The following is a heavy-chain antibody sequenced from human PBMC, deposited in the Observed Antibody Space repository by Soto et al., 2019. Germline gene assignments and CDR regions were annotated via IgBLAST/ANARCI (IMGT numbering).Heavy chain of an antibody. CDR3: ARRATSGWAPFEN. Sequence: EVQLVESGGGLVQAGASLRLSCAASGFRFSDYWMTWVRQAPGKGLEWLANIKKDGSEQYYVPSVRGRFIISRDNAENSLSLQLNSLRSDDTGVYFCARRATSGWAPFENWGQGTRLTVS. D-gene: IGHD6-19*01. CDR2: IKKDGSEQ. J-gene: IGHJ4*02. CDR1: GFRFSDYW. V-gene: IGHV3-7*01.